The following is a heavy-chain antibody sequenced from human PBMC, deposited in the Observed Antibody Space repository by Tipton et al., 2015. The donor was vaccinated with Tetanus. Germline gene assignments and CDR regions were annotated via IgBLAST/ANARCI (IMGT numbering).Heavy chain of an antibody. CDR1: GVSISGGRYY. J-gene: IGHJ4*02. V-gene: IGHV4-31*03. D-gene: IGHD1-26*01. CDR2: IYSSGST. CDR3: ARDQARGARGWNYFDF. Sequence: LVQSSQTLSLTCTVSGVSISGGRYYWSWIRQRPGKGLEWIGDIYSSGSTYTDPSLKGRVPISVDTSKNQFSLRLNSVTAADTAVYYCARDQARGARGWNYFDFWGLGTLVTVSS.